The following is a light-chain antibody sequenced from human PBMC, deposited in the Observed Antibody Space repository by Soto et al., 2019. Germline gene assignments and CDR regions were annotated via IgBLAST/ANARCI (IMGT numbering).Light chain of an antibody. CDR3: QQHSNWPLYT. CDR1: QSVSSY. V-gene: IGKV3-11*01. CDR2: DAS. J-gene: IGKJ2*01. Sequence: EIVLTQSPATLSSSPGERATLSCRASQSVSSYLAWYQQKPGQAPRLPIYDASNRATVIPARFSGSVSGTGFTLTISSLKPEDFAVYYCQQHSNWPLYTFGQGTKLEIK.